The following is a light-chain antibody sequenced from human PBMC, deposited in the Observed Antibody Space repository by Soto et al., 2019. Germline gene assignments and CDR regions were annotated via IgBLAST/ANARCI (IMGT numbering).Light chain of an antibody. V-gene: IGKV1-33*01. CDR3: QQYDILPPT. CDR1: KDINNY. J-gene: IGKJ2*01. CDR2: DSS. Sequence: DIQMPQSPSSLSASVGDRVTITCQASKDINNYLVWYQQKPGKAPKLLIYDSSKLETGVPSRFSGGASGTDFTFTISGLQPEDVATYYCQQYDILPPTFGQGTKLEIK.